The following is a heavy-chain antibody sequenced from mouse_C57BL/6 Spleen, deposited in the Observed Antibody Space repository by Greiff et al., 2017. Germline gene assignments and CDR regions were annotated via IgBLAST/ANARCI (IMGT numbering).Heavy chain of an antibody. CDR3: AREIYDGYYYAMDY. V-gene: IGHV1-72*01. D-gene: IGHD2-3*01. CDR2: IDPNSGGT. CDR1: GYTFTSYW. J-gene: IGHJ4*01. Sequence: QVQLQQPGAELVKPGASVKLSCKASGYTFTSYWMHWVKPRPGRGLEWLGRIDPNSGGTKYNEKFKSTATLTVDKPSSTAYMQLSSLTSESSAVEYCAREIYDGYYYAMDYWGQGTSVTVSS.